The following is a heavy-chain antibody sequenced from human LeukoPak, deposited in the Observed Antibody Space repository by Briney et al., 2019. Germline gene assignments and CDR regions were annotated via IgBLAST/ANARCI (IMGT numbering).Heavy chain of an antibody. CDR1: GVAFSSYV. CDR3: AKGDDLLADYRYRFDY. Sequence: PPGGSLRLSCDVSGVAFSSYVMSWVRQAPGNGLERVSAMDSNGVTAQYADSVKGRFTTSRDNSKNTLYLQLSSLRVEDTAVYYCAKGDDLLADYRYRFDYWGQGTLVTVSS. J-gene: IGHJ4*02. V-gene: IGHV3-23*01. CDR2: MDSNGVTA. D-gene: IGHD3-9*01.